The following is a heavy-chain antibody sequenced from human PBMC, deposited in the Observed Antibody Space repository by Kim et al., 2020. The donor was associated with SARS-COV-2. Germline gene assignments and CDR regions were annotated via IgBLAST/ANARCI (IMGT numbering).Heavy chain of an antibody. CDR1: GFTFSSYA. D-gene: IGHD4-17*01. Sequence: GGSLRLSCAASGFTFSSYAMSWVRQAPGKGLEWVSAISGSWGSTYYADSVKGRFTISRDNSKNTLYLQMNSLRAEDTAVYYCAKLGRLFPVTTAYDYWGQGTLVTVSS. CDR3: AKLGRLFPVTTAYDY. CDR2: ISGSWGST. V-gene: IGHV3-23*01. J-gene: IGHJ4*02.